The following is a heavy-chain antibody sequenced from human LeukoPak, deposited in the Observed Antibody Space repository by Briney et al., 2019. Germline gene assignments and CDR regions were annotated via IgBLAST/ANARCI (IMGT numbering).Heavy chain of an antibody. CDR2: INHSGST. Sequence: SETLSLTCAVYGGSFSGYYWSWIRQPPGKGLEWIGEINHSGSTNNNPSLKSRVTISVDTSKNQFSLKLSSVTAADTAVYYCARGAPFTMIVVVPSNYFDYWGQGTLVTVSS. CDR3: ARGAPFTMIVVVPSNYFDY. J-gene: IGHJ4*02. D-gene: IGHD3-22*01. V-gene: IGHV4-34*01. CDR1: GGSFSGYY.